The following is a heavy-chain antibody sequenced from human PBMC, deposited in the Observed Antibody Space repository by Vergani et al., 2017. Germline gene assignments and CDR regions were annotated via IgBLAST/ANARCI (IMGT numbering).Heavy chain of an antibody. V-gene: IGHV4-34*01. D-gene: IGHD5-24*01. CDR3: ARGGWLQLYY. Sequence: QVQLQQWGAGLLKPSETLSLTCAVYGGSFSGYYWSWIRQPPGKGLEWIGEINHSGSTNYNPSLKSRVTISVDTSKNQFSLKLSSVTAADTAVYYCARGGWLQLYYWGQGTLVTVSS. J-gene: IGHJ4*02. CDR2: INHSGST. CDR1: GGSFSGYY.